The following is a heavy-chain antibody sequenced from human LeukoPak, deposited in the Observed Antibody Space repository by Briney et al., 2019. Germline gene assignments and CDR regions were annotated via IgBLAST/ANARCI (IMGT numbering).Heavy chain of an antibody. CDR3: RREESLLLTVRENSPYYSYYTYV. CDR2: ISSSSSTI. CDR1: GYTFSIAR. D-gene: IGHD4-23*01. Sequence: GGSQRPSQPAAGYTFSIARISSARQAPGKGLEWVSYISSSSSTIYYADSVKGRFTISRDNAKNSLYLQMNSLRAEDTAVYYCRREESLLLTVRENSPYYSYYTYVWGKGTTVTVSS. V-gene: IGHV3-48*01. J-gene: IGHJ6*03.